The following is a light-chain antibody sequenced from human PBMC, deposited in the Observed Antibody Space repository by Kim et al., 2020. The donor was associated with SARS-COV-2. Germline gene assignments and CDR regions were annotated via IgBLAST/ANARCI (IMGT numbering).Light chain of an antibody. CDR3: QQYGSSPYT. CDR2: VAS. Sequence: LSPGESATLSCRASQSVDSNYLAWFQQKPGQAPRLLIYVASSRATGIPDRFSGSGSGTDFTLTISRLEPEDFAVYYCQQYGSSPYTFGRGTKLEI. J-gene: IGKJ2*01. V-gene: IGKV3-20*01. CDR1: QSVDSNY.